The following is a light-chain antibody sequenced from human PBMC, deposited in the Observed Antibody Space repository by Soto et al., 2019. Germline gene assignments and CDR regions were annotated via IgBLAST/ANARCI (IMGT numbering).Light chain of an antibody. CDR1: HDISTY. V-gene: IGKV1-9*01. CDR2: EAS. CDR3: QQLNTLPFT. J-gene: IGKJ5*01. Sequence: DIQLTQSPSLLSASVGDRVTITGRASHDISTYLAWYQQKPGKAPKLMIYEASTLQSGVPSRFSGSGSGTEFTLTISGLLPEDFATYHCQQLNTLPFTVGQGTRLEVK.